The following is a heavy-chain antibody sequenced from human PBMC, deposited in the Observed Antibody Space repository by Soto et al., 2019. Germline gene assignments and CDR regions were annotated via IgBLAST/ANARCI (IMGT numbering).Heavy chain of an antibody. CDR2: IYYSGST. J-gene: IGHJ6*02. Sequence: SETLSLTCTVSGASISSYYWSWIRQPPGKGLEWIGSIYYSGSTNYNPSLQSRVIISVDTSKNQFSLKLSSVTAADTAVYYCARERGLVNNHYGMDVWGQGTTVTVSS. CDR1: GASISSYY. CDR3: ARERGLVNNHYGMDV. V-gene: IGHV4-59*01. D-gene: IGHD3-9*01.